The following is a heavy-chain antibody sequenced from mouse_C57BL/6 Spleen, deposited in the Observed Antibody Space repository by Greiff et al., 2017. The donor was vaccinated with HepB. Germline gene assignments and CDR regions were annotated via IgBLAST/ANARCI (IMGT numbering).Heavy chain of an antibody. CDR2: INPYNGDT. CDR3: VYDGYYYYAMDY. CDR1: GYSFTGYF. V-gene: IGHV1-20*01. J-gene: IGHJ4*01. Sequence: VQLKQSGPELVKPGDSVKISCKASGYSFTGYFMNWVMQSHGKSLEWIGRINPYNGDTFYNQKFKGKATLTVDKSSSTAHMELRSLTSEDSAVYYCVYDGYYYYAMDYWGQGTSVTVSS. D-gene: IGHD2-3*01.